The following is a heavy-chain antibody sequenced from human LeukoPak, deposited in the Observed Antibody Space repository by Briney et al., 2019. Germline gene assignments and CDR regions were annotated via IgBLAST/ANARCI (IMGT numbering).Heavy chain of an antibody. J-gene: IGHJ4*02. V-gene: IGHV3-23*01. CDR1: GFTFSSHA. CDR2: ITGSGGST. D-gene: IGHD3-10*01. Sequence: GGSLRLSCAASGFTFSSHAMGWVRQAPGKGLEWVSSITGSGGSTYYGDSVKGRFTISRDNSKNTLYLQMNSLRAEDTAVYYCAKGRGDYWGQGTLVTVSS. CDR3: AKGRGDY.